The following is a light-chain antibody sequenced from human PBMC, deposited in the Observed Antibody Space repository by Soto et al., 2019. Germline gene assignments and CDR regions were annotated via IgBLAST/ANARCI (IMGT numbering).Light chain of an antibody. CDR2: RNN. V-gene: IGLV1-44*01. Sequence: QSVLTQPPSASGTPGQRVTISCSGSSSNIGSNTVNWYQQLPGTAPKLLIYRNNQRPSGVPDRFSGSKSGTSASLAISGLQSEDEAVYYCAAWDDSLNGSVVFGGGTKLTVL. J-gene: IGLJ2*01. CDR3: AAWDDSLNGSVV. CDR1: SSNIGSNT.